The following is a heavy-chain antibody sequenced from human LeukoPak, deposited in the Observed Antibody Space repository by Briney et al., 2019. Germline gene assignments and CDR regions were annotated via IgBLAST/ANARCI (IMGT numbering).Heavy chain of an antibody. CDR2: MNPNSANT. D-gene: IGHD1-26*01. Sequence: GASVKASCKASGYTFTTYDINWVRQATGQGLEWMGWMNPNSANTGYAQKFQGRVTMTRNTSISTAYMELSSLRSEDTAVYYCARALAWGGSSYSYYYMDVWDKGTTVTVSS. CDR1: GYTFTTYD. CDR3: ARALAWGGSSYSYYYMDV. J-gene: IGHJ6*03. V-gene: IGHV1-8*01.